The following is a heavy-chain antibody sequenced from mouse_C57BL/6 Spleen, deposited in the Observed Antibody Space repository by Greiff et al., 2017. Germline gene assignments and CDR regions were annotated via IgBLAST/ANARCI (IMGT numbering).Heavy chain of an antibody. Sequence: QVQLQQPGAVLVKPGASVKMSCKASGYTFTSYWITWVKQRPGQGLEWIGDIYPGSGSTNYNEKFKSKATLTVDTSSSTAYMQLSSLTSEDSAVYYCARWAYYGSSYYWYFDVWGTGTTVTVSS. CDR2: IYPGSGST. V-gene: IGHV1-55*01. D-gene: IGHD1-1*01. CDR3: ARWAYYGSSYYWYFDV. CDR1: GYTFTSYW. J-gene: IGHJ1*03.